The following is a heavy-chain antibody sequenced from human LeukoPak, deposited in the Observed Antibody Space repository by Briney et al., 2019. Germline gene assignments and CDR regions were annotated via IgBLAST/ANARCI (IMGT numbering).Heavy chain of an antibody. J-gene: IGHJ4*02. CDR3: ARWLFGFDY. D-gene: IGHD3-22*01. CDR1: GGSISSYY. CDR2: IYYSGST. Sequence: SETLSLTCTVSGGSISSYYWSWIRQPPGKGLEWIGYIYYSGSTNYNPSLKSRVTISVDTSKNQFSLKLSSVTAADTAVYYCARWLFGFDYWGQGTLVTVSS. V-gene: IGHV4-59*08.